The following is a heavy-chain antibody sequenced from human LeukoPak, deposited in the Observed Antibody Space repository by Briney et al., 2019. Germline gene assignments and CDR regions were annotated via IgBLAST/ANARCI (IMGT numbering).Heavy chain of an antibody. V-gene: IGHV4-59*01. CDR2: IYYSGST. CDR1: GGSISSYY. Sequence: SETLSLTCTVSGGSISSYYWSWIRQPPGKGLEWIGYIYYSGSTNYNPSLKSRVTISVDTSKNQFSLKLSSVTAADTAVYYCARGRGYYDSSGYYFDYFDYWGQGTPVTVSS. J-gene: IGHJ4*02. D-gene: IGHD3-22*01. CDR3: ARGRGYYDSSGYYFDYFDY.